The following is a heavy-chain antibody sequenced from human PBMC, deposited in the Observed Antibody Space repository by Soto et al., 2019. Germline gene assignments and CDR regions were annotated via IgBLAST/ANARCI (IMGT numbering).Heavy chain of an antibody. CDR1: GFTFSSYA. J-gene: IGHJ4*02. CDR2: ISYDGSNK. D-gene: IGHD6-25*01. V-gene: IGHV3-30-3*01. CDR3: ARDPGSGYCFDY. Sequence: GGSLRLSCAASGFTFSSYAMHWVRQAPGKGLEWVAVISYDGSNKYYADSVKGRFTISRDNSKNTLYLQMNSLRAEDTAVYYCARDPGSGYCFDYWGQGTLVTVSS.